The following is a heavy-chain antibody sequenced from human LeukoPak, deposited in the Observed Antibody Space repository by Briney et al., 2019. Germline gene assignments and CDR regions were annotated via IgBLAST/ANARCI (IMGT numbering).Heavy chain of an antibody. V-gene: IGHV1-2*02. D-gene: IGHD3-22*01. CDR1: GYTFTGYY. Sequence: PVASVKVSCKASGYTFTGYYMHWVRQAPGQGLEWMGWINPNSGGTNYAQKFQGRVTMTRDTSISTAYMELSRLRSDDTAVYYCARGTDYYDSSGYYYWGQGTLVTVSS. CDR2: INPNSGGT. CDR3: ARGTDYYDSSGYYY. J-gene: IGHJ4*02.